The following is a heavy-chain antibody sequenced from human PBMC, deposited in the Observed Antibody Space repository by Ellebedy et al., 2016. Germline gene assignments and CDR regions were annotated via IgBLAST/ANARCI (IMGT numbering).Heavy chain of an antibody. D-gene: IGHD2-15*01. CDR3: ARLMVAAPSYYYYYGMDV. V-gene: IGHV4-30-4*01. CDR1: GASISNNDYF. Sequence: SETLSLXXTVSGASISNNDYFWTWIRQTPGKDLDWIGYIYYRGRTEYNPSLGSRIVISVDTSKNQFSLKLSSVTAADTAVYYCARLMVAAPSYYYYYGMDVWGQGATVTVSS. J-gene: IGHJ6*02. CDR2: IYYRGRT.